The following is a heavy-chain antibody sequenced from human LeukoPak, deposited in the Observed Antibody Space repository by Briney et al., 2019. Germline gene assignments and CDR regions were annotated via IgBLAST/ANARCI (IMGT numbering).Heavy chain of an antibody. J-gene: IGHJ4*02. V-gene: IGHV1-2*02. CDR1: GYTFTGYY. CDR3: ARDPQYYDFWSGYYGY. D-gene: IGHD3-3*01. Sequence: ASVKVSCKASGYTFTGYYMHWVRQAPGQGLEWMGWINPNSGGTNYAQKFQGRVTMTRDTSISTAYMELSRLRSDDTAVYYCARDPQYYDFWSGYYGYWGQGTLVTVYS. CDR2: INPNSGGT.